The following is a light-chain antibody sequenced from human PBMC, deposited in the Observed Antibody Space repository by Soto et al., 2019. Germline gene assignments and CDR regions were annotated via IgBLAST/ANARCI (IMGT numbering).Light chain of an antibody. Sequence: DIQMTQSPSSVSASVGDRVIITCRASQDISSWLAWYQKKPRMAPNLLISAASSLQSGVPSRFSGSGSGTDFTLTINSLQPEDFATYYCQQVKSFPITFGQGTRLEIK. J-gene: IGKJ5*01. CDR2: AAS. V-gene: IGKV1-12*01. CDR1: QDISSW. CDR3: QQVKSFPIT.